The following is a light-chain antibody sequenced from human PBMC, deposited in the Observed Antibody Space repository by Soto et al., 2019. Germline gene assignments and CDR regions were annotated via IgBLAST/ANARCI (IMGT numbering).Light chain of an antibody. CDR2: DAS. CDR1: QSVSSY. Sequence: IGLTQSPATLSLSPGERATLSFRASQSVSSYLAWYQQKPGQAPRLLIYDASNRATGIPARFSGSGSGTDFTLTISSLEPEDFAVYYCQQYGSSPRTFGQGT. CDR3: QQYGSSPRT. V-gene: IGKV3-11*01. J-gene: IGKJ1*01.